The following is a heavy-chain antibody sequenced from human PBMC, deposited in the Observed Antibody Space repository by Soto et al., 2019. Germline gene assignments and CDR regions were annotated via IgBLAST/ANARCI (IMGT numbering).Heavy chain of an antibody. CDR1: GFTFSSYG. J-gene: IGHJ4*02. CDR3: AKDLRHIVVVTAPP. Sequence: GGSLRLSCAASGFTFSSYGMHWVRQAPGKGLEWVAVISYDGSNKYYADSVKGRFTISRDNSKNTLYLQMNSLRAEDTAVYYCAKDLRHIVVVTAPPWGQGTLVTVSS. V-gene: IGHV3-30*18. CDR2: ISYDGSNK. D-gene: IGHD2-21*02.